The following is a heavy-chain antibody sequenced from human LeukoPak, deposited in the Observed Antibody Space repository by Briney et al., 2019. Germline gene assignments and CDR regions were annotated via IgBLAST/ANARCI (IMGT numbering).Heavy chain of an antibody. CDR2: INPNSGGT. CDR3: ARDIVVRGVTLVYGMDV. V-gene: IGHV1-2*02. CDR1: GYTFTGYY. Sequence: ASVKVSCKASGYTFTGYYMHWVRQAPGQGLKWMGWINPNSGGTNYGQKFQGRVTMTRDTSISTVYLELSRLRSDDTAVYYCARDIVVRGVTLVYGMDVGVQGTTVTVS. J-gene: IGHJ6*02. D-gene: IGHD3-10*01.